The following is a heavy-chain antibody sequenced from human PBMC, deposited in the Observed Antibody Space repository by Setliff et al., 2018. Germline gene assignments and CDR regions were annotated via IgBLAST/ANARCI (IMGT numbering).Heavy chain of an antibody. CDR1: GDSISRAMYY. Sequence: KPSETLSLTCTVSGDSISRAMYYWSWLRQSAGKGLECIGRIYTDGSTKYNPSLTGRVTLLIDTAKKQFSLKLTSVTAADTAVYYCARMSGFLYMDVWGKGTTVTVSS. J-gene: IGHJ6*03. D-gene: IGHD3-3*01. CDR2: IYTDGST. CDR3: ARMSGFLYMDV. V-gene: IGHV4-61*02.